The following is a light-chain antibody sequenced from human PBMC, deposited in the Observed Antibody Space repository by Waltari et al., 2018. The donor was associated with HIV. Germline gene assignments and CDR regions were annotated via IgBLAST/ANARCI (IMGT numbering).Light chain of an antibody. J-gene: IGLJ3*02. V-gene: IGLV1-40*01. Sequence: QSVLTQPPSVSGAPGQRVTISFPGLRSNLRAGSDVHWYQHLQGTAPKLLIYDNNNRPSGVPDRFSGSKSGTSASLAITGLQAEDEADYYCQSYDSGLRVFGGGTKLTVL. CDR1: RSNLRAGSD. CDR3: QSYDSGLRV. CDR2: DNN.